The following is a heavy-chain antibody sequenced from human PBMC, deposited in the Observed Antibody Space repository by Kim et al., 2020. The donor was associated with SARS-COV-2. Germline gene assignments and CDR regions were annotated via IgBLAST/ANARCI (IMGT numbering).Heavy chain of an antibody. CDR3: ARVFYVIDY. Sequence: GGSLRLSCAASGFTFTNYAMSWVRQGPGKGLEWVSGISRTGYASDYADSVRGRFIISRDSSKNTLYLQMSSVTAEDTAVYYCARVFYVIDYWGQGTQVTVSS. CDR1: GFTFTNYA. D-gene: IGHD3-10*02. V-gene: IGHV3-23*01. CDR2: ISRTGYAS. J-gene: IGHJ4*02.